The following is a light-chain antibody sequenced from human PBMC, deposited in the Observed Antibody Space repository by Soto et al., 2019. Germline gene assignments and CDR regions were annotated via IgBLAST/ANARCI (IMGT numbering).Light chain of an antibody. Sequence: QSALTQPASVSGSPGQSIAISCTGTRSDGGAYNYVSWYQQHPGKAPKLMISEVTNRPSGVSDRFSGSKSGNTASLTISGLQAEDEADYYCSSFTSRFPFVFGTGTKVTVL. CDR3: SSFTSRFPFV. CDR2: EVT. CDR1: RSDGGAYNY. J-gene: IGLJ1*01. V-gene: IGLV2-14*01.